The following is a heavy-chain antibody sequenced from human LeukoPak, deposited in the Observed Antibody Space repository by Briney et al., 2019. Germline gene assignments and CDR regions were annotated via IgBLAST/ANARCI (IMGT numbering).Heavy chain of an antibody. CDR3: ARDLVTFGGVAFDY. J-gene: IGHJ4*02. V-gene: IGHV4-4*07. CDR1: GFSISSYY. CDR2: IYTSGST. D-gene: IGHD3-16*01. Sequence: SETLSLTCTASGFSISSYYWSWIRQPAGKGLEWIGRIYTSGSTNYNPSLKSRVTMSVDTSKNQFSLKLSSMTAADTAVYYCARDLVTFGGVAFDYWGQGTLVTVSS.